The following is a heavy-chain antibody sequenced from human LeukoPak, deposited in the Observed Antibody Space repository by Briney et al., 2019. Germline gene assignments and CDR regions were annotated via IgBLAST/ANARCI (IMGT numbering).Heavy chain of an antibody. CDR2: ISGSGGTT. CDR1: GFTFSSYA. Sequence: GGSLRLSYAASGFTFSSYAMSWVRQAPGKGLEWVSGISGSGGTTYYADSVKGRFTISRDNSKNTLYLQMNSLRAEDTAVYYCAKDAYYYDSSAYPWGQGTLVTVSS. V-gene: IGHV3-23*01. CDR3: AKDAYYYDSSAYP. D-gene: IGHD3-22*01. J-gene: IGHJ5*02.